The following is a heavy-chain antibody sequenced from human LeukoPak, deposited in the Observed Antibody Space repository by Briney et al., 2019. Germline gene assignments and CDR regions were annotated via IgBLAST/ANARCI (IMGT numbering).Heavy chain of an antibody. D-gene: IGHD4-17*01. CDR3: ARVGFYYGDYSDALDI. J-gene: IGHJ3*02. V-gene: IGHV4-59*12. CDR2: IYYSGST. Sequence: SETLSLTCTVSGGSISSYYWSWIRQPPGKGLEWIGYIYYSGSTNYNPSLKSRVTMSVDTSKNQFSLKLSSVTAADTAVYYCARVGFYYGDYSDALDIWGQGTMVTVSS. CDR1: GGSISSYY.